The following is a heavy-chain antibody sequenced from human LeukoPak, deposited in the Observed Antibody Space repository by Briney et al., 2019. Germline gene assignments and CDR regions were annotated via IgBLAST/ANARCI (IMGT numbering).Heavy chain of an antibody. Sequence: GSLRLSCAASGFTFSSYEVNWVRQAPGKGLEWIGSIYYSGSTYYNPSLKSRVTISVDTSKNQFSLKLSSVTAADTAVYYCARRGYYDSSGLESWGQGTLVTVSS. J-gene: IGHJ4*02. V-gene: IGHV4-39*07. D-gene: IGHD3-22*01. CDR1: GFTFSSYE. CDR2: IYYSGST. CDR3: ARRGYYDSSGLES.